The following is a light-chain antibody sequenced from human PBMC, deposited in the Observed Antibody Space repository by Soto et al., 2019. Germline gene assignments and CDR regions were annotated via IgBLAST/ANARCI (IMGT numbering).Light chain of an antibody. Sequence: QSVLTQPPSVSGGPGQRVTISCTGSSSNIGAGYDVHWYQQLPGTAPKLLIYGNSNRPSGVPDRFSGSKSGTSASLAITGLQAEYEADYYCQSYDSSLSVSFGTGTKVTVL. CDR3: QSYDSSLSVS. J-gene: IGLJ1*01. V-gene: IGLV1-40*01. CDR2: GNS. CDR1: SSNIGAGYD.